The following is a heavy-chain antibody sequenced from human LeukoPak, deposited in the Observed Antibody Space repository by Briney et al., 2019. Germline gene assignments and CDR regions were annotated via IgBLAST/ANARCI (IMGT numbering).Heavy chain of an antibody. D-gene: IGHD6-19*01. CDR1: GFTFDDYA. CDR3: AKIITGIAVAGTYWYFDL. J-gene: IGHJ2*01. CDR2: ISWNSGSI. Sequence: GGSLRLSCAASGFTFDDYAMHWVRQAPGKGLEWVSGISWNSGSIGYADSVKGRFTISRDNAKNSLYLQMNSLRAEDTALYYCAKIITGIAVAGTYWYFDLWGRGTLVTVSS. V-gene: IGHV3-9*01.